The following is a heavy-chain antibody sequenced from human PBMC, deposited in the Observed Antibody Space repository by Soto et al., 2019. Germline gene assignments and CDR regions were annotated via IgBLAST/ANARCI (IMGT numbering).Heavy chain of an antibody. Sequence: GASVKVSCKASGGTFSSYAISWVRQAPGQGLEWMGGIIPIFGTANYAQKFQGRVTITADESTSTAYMELSSLRSEDTAVYYCARALCSGGSCRNMYSFDYWGQGTLVTVSS. D-gene: IGHD2-15*01. CDR3: ARALCSGGSCRNMYSFDY. J-gene: IGHJ4*02. CDR1: GGTFSSYA. V-gene: IGHV1-69*13. CDR2: IIPIFGTA.